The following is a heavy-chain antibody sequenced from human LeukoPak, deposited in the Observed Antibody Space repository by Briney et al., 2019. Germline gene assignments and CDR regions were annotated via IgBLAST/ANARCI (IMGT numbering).Heavy chain of an antibody. Sequence: GGSLRLSCAASGFTFSSYSMNWVRQAPGKGLEWVSSISSSSSYIYYADSVKGRFTISRDNAKNTLYLQMNSLRAEDTAVYYCARGTIRYRDFDYWGQGTLVTVSS. J-gene: IGHJ4*02. V-gene: IGHV3-21*01. CDR1: GFTFSSYS. CDR2: ISSSSSYI. D-gene: IGHD5-24*01. CDR3: ARGTIRYRDFDY.